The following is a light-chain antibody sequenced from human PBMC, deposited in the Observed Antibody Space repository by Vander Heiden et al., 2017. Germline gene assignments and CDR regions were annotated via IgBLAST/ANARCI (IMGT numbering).Light chain of an antibody. Sequence: DLQLPQSPSSLSASVGHRVTITGRASQGISNYLAWYQQKPGEVPKLLIYAASTLQSGVPSRFSGSGAGTDFTLTISSLQPEDVATYYCQKYDSAPYTFAQGTKLEIK. J-gene: IGKJ2*01. V-gene: IGKV1-27*01. CDR3: QKYDSAPYT. CDR1: QGISNY. CDR2: AAS.